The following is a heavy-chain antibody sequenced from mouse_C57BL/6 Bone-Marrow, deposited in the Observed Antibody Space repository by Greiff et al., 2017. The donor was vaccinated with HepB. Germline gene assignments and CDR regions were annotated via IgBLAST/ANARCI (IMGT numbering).Heavy chain of an antibody. J-gene: IGHJ4*01. CDR2: ISNGGGST. CDR1: GFTFSDYY. CDR3: ARRAGAMDY. Sequence: DVKLVESGGGLVQPGGSLKLSCAASGFTFSDYYMYWVRQTPEKRLEWVAYISNGGGSTYYPDTVKGRFTISRDNAKNTLYLQMSRLKSEDTAMYYCARRAGAMDYWGQGTSVTVSS. V-gene: IGHV5-12*01.